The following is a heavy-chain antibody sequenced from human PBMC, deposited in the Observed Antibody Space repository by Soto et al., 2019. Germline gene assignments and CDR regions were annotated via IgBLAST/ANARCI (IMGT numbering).Heavy chain of an antibody. CDR3: ARVGPPRTYYDFWSGYYYYGMDV. Sequence: QVQLVESGGGVVQPGRSLRLSCAASGFTFSNYGMHWVRQAPGKGLEWVAVIWYDGSNKYCADSVKGRFTISRDNSKNTLYLQMNSLRAEDTAVYYCARVGPPRTYYDFWSGYYYYGMDVWGQGTTVTVSS. D-gene: IGHD3-3*01. J-gene: IGHJ6*02. CDR2: IWYDGSNK. V-gene: IGHV3-33*01. CDR1: GFTFSNYG.